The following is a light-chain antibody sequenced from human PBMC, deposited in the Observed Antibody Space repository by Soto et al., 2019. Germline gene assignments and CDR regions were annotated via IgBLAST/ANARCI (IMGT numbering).Light chain of an antibody. CDR1: QGISSA. J-gene: IGKJ5*01. V-gene: IGKV1-13*02. CDR2: DVS. Sequence: AIQLTQSPSSLSASVGDRVTITCRASQGISSAFAWYQQKPGKVPRLLIYDVSSLQSGVPSRFSGSGSGTDFTLTISSLQPEDFATYYCQQFDTYPLTFCQGTRLDVK. CDR3: QQFDTYPLT.